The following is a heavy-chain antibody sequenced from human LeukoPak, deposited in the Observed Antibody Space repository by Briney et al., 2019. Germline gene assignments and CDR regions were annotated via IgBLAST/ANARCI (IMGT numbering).Heavy chain of an antibody. D-gene: IGHD3-16*01. J-gene: IGHJ6*02. V-gene: IGHV3-30*02. Sequence: GGSLRLSCAASGFSFSSYGMHWLRQAPGKGPESVALIRHDGTETYHADSVKGRFTISRDDSKSTFYLQMNSLRPEDTAVYYCVKANRYYLSHYYGVDAWGPGTTV. CDR1: GFSFSSYG. CDR3: VKANRYYLSHYYGVDA. CDR2: IRHDGTET.